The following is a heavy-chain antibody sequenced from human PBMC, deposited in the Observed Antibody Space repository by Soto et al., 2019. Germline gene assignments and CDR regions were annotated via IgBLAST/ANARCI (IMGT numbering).Heavy chain of an antibody. CDR1: GYTFTSYG. CDR3: AHDFWSGSNYYMDV. Sequence: ASVKVSCKASGYTFTSYGISWVRQAPGQGLEWMGWISAYNGNTNYAQKLQGRVTMTTDTSTSTAYMELRSLRSDDTAVYYCAHDFWSGSNYYMDVWGKGTTVTVSS. V-gene: IGHV1-18*01. J-gene: IGHJ6*03. CDR2: ISAYNGNT. D-gene: IGHD3-3*01.